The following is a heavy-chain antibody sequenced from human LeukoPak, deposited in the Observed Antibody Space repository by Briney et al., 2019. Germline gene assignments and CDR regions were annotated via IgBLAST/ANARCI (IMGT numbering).Heavy chain of an antibody. Sequence: SETLSLTCTVSGGSISTYYWSWIRRPPGKGLEWIAYIHASGPTNYNPSLKSRITISVDTSKNQFSLKLSSVTAADTAVYYCARHDAGIAARPFDNWGQGTQVTVSS. CDR3: ARHDAGIAARPFDN. D-gene: IGHD6-6*01. J-gene: IGHJ4*02. CDR1: GGSISTYY. CDR2: IHASGPT. V-gene: IGHV4-4*09.